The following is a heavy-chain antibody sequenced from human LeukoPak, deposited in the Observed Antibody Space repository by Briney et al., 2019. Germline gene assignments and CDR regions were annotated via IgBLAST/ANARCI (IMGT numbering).Heavy chain of an antibody. V-gene: IGHV3-21*04. J-gene: IGHJ4*02. CDR3: VKLEYYFDSTGYLDS. D-gene: IGHD3-22*01. CDR2: ISSGGMWI. CDR1: GFTFSTYS. Sequence: GGSLRLSCAASGFTFSTYSMNWVRQAPGKGLEWLSSISSGGMWIYYADSLKGRFTISRDNAKNSLYLQMNSLRDEDTAFYYCVKLEYYFDSTGYLDSWGQGSLVTVSS.